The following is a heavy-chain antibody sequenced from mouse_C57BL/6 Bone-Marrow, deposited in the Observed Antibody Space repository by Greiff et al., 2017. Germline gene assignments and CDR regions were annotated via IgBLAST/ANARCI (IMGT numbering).Heavy chain of an antibody. CDR1: GYTFTSYW. V-gene: IGHV1-64*01. J-gene: IGHJ2*01. Sequence: QVQLQQPGAELVKPGASVKLSCKASGYTFTSYWMHWVKQRPGQGLEWIGMIHPNSGSTNYNEKFKSKATLTVDKSSSTAYMQLSSLTSEDSAVYYCARRSPITTVVAFDYWGQGTTLTVSS. CDR3: ARRSPITTVVAFDY. CDR2: IHPNSGST. D-gene: IGHD1-1*01.